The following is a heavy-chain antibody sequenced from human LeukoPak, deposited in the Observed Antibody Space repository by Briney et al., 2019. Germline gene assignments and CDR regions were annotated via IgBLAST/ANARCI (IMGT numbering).Heavy chain of an antibody. CDR1: GFTFRNYA. CDR3: ARVPNGGNYIGDY. Sequence: GGSLRLSCAASGFTFRNYAMSWVRQAPGKGLEWVSVISGGGGGAYYADSLKGRFTISRDNAKNTLYLQMDSLRAEDTAVYYCARVPNGGNYIGDYWGQGTLVTVSS. D-gene: IGHD4-23*01. V-gene: IGHV3-23*01. CDR2: ISGGGGGA. J-gene: IGHJ4*02.